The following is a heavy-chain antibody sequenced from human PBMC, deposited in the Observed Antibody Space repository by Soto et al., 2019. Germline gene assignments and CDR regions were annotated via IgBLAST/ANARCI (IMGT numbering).Heavy chain of an antibody. Sequence: QVQLVQSGAEVKKPGASVKVACKASGYTFSSYGMHWVRQAPGQRLEWVGWINAGNGNTKYSEEFQGRVTITTDTSARTAYMEVSSLRSEDTAVYYCARDQGYSSAWGQGTLVTVSS. CDR2: INAGNGNT. V-gene: IGHV1-3*01. J-gene: IGHJ5*02. D-gene: IGHD6-25*01. CDR1: GYTFSSYG. CDR3: ARDQGYSSA.